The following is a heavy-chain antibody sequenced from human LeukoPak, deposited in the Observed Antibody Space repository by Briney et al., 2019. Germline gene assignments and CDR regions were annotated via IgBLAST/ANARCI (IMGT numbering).Heavy chain of an antibody. J-gene: IGHJ4*02. CDR1: GFSFSSYA. CDR2: ISGSGGST. V-gene: IGHV3-23*01. D-gene: IGHD3-9*01. CDR3: AKVSALGNYDILTGYYIGGYFDY. Sequence: GSLRLSCAASGFSFSSYAMSWVRQAPGKGLEWVSAISGSGGSTYYADSVKGRFTISRDNSKNTLYPQMNSLRAEDTAVYYCAKVSALGNYDILTGYYIGGYFDYWGQGTLVTVSS.